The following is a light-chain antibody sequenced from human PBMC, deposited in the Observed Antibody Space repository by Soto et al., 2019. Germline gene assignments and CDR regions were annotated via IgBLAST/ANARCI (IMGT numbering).Light chain of an antibody. Sequence: DIQMTQSPSSLSASVGDRVTSTCRASQSISRNLDWYQQKLGKAPKLLIFAASSLQSGVPSRFSGSGSGTEFILTISSLQPDDFTTYYCQHYGGMWAFGQGTKVDIK. CDR2: AAS. CDR1: QSISRN. CDR3: QHYGGMWA. V-gene: IGKV1-39*01. J-gene: IGKJ1*01.